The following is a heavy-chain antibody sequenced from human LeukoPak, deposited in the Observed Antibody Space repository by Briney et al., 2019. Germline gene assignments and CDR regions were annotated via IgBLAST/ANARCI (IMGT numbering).Heavy chain of an antibody. CDR1: GFTFSSYA. CDR2: ISGSGGST. D-gene: IGHD4-17*01. J-gene: IGHJ4*02. CDR3: AKTTNTVTTWALDY. Sequence: GGSLRLSCAASGFTFSSYAMSWVRQAPGKGLEWVSAISGSGGSTYYADSVKGRFTISRDNSRNTLYLQMNSLRAEDTAVYYCAKTTNTVTTWALDYWGQGTLVTVSS. V-gene: IGHV3-23*01.